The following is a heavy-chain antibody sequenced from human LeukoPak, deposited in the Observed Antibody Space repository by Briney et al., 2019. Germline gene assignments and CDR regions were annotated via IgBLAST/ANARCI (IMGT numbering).Heavy chain of an antibody. J-gene: IGHJ4*02. D-gene: IGHD3-16*02. Sequence: PGGSLRLSCAASGFTFSSYAMSWVRQAPGKGLEWVSAISGSGGSTYYADSVKGRFTISRDNSKNTLYLQMNSLRAEDTAVYYCAKDRARRGFGGVIVPLYYWGQGTLVTVSS. CDR1: GFTFSSYA. V-gene: IGHV3-23*01. CDR3: AKDRARRGFGGVIVPLYY. CDR2: ISGSGGST.